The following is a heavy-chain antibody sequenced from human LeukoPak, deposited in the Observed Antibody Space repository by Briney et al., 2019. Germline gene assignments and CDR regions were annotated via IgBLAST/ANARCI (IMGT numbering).Heavy chain of an antibody. V-gene: IGHV4-34*01. CDR2: INHSGST. CDR1: GGSFSGYY. CDR3: ARSIVRYYYGSGRAGMDV. J-gene: IGHJ6*04. D-gene: IGHD3-10*01. Sequence: SETLSLTCAVYGGSFSGYYWSWIRQPPGKGLEWIGEINHSGSTNYNPSLKSRVTISVDTSKNQFSLKLSSVTAADTAVYYCARSIVRYYYGSGRAGMDVWGKGTTVTVSS.